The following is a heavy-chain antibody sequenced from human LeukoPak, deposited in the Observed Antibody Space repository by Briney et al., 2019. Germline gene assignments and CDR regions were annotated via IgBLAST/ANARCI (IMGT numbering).Heavy chain of an antibody. D-gene: IGHD5-18*01. CDR1: GFTFSSYD. CDR3: AKVRYSYSDY. V-gene: IGHV3-23*01. J-gene: IGHJ4*02. CDR2: ISTSGDST. Sequence: GGSLRLSCAASGFTFSSYDMSWVRQAPGKGLEWVSDISTSGDSTYYADSVKGRFTISRDNFKNTVYLQMNSLRAEDTAVYYCAKVRYSYSDYWGQGTLVTVSS.